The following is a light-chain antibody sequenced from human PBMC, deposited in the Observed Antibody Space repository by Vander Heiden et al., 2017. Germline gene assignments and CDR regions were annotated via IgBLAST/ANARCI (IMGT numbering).Light chain of an antibody. CDR3: MQGTHSPLT. Sequence: VVMTQYPPSLPVYLGESASLSCRSSQSLVYSDVSTYLNWFQQRPGQSPRRLIYKVSRRDSGVPDRFSGSGSGTDFTLKISRVEAEDVGVYYCMQGTHSPLTFGGGTKVEIK. V-gene: IGKV2-30*01. CDR2: KVS. J-gene: IGKJ4*01. CDR1: QSLVYSDVSTY.